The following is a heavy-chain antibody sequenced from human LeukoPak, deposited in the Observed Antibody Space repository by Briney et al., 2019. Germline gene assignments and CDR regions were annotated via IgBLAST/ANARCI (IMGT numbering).Heavy chain of an antibody. Sequence: SETLSLTCAVSGYSVSSSNYYWVWIRQSPGKGLEWIGSIHHSGSPHYTPSLKSRISISIDTSKNQFSLKVSSVTAADTAVYFCARDYDKAFDSWGQGTLVTVPS. J-gene: IGHJ4*02. CDR3: ARDYDKAFDS. D-gene: IGHD3-9*01. V-gene: IGHV4-38-2*02. CDR1: GYSVSSSNYY. CDR2: IHHSGSP.